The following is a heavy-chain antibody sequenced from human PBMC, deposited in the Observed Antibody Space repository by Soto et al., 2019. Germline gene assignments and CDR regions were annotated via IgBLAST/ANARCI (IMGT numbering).Heavy chain of an antibody. D-gene: IGHD3-10*01. CDR1: GYTFTSYA. J-gene: IGHJ6*02. CDR2: MNPNSGNT. CDR3: ARGYMVRGVIRYYYYYYGMDV. Sequence: ASVKVSCKASGYTFTSYAMHWVRQAPGQRLEWMGWMNPNSGNTGYAQKFQGRVTMTRNTSISTAYMELSSLRSEDTAVYYCARGYMVRGVIRYYYYYYGMDVWGQGTTVTVS. V-gene: IGHV1-8*02.